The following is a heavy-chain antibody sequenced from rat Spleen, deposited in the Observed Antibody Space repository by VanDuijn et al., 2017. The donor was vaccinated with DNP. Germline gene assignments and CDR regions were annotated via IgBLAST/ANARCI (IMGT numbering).Heavy chain of an antibody. D-gene: IGHD1-11*01. CDR3: AKGPNYGGWSDYFDY. V-gene: IGHV4-2*01. Sequence: EVKLVESGGGLVQPGRSLKLSCAASEFNFNDYWMGWVRQAPGKGLEWIGQINKDSSTINYNPSLKEKITISRDNAQNTLYLQMSKLGSEDTAIYYCAKGPNYGGWSDYFDYWGQGVMVTVSS. CDR1: EFNFNDYW. CDR2: INKDSSTI. J-gene: IGHJ2*01.